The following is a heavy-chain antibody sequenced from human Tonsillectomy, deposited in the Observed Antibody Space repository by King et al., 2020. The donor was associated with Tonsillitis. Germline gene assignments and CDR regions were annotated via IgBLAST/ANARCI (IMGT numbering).Heavy chain of an antibody. D-gene: IGHD1-20*01. V-gene: IGHV1-46*01. J-gene: IGHJ6*02. CDR1: GYTFTNYY. Sequence: VQLVESGAAVKKPGASVKVSCKASGYTFTNYYLHWVRQAPGQGLEWMGIINPSGGRTNYAQNFQGRVTMTRDTSTSTVNMELSSLRSQDTAVYYCARDPNRNDPFGRYYPYYGLDVRGQGTTVTVSS. CDR2: INPSGGRT. CDR3: ARDPNRNDPFGRYYPYYGLDV.